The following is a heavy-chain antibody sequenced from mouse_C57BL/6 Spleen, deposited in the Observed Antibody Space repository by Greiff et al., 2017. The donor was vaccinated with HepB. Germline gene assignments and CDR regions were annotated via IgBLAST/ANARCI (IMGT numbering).Heavy chain of an antibody. CDR1: GYTFTSYW. CDR3: AKGGLRLGFDY. J-gene: IGHJ2*01. D-gene: IGHD2-4*01. Sequence: QVQLKESGTELVKPGASVKLSCKASGYTFTSYWMHWVKQRPGQGLEWIGNINPSNGGTNYNEKFKSKATLTVDKSSSTAYMQLSSLTSEDSAVYYCAKGGLRLGFDYWGQGTTLTVSS. CDR2: INPSNGGT. V-gene: IGHV1-53*01.